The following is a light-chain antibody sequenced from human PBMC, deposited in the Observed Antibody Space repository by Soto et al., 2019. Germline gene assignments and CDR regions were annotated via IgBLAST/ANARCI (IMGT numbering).Light chain of an antibody. J-gene: IGKJ1*01. Sequence: ETVMTRSPATLSVSPGERVTLSCTASQSVSNNLAWYQQKPGQAPRLLIYGASTRATGFPVRFSGSGSGTEFTLTISSLQSEDFAVYYCQQYKNWPRTFGQGTRWISN. CDR3: QQYKNWPRT. CDR2: GAS. CDR1: QSVSNN. V-gene: IGKV3-15*01.